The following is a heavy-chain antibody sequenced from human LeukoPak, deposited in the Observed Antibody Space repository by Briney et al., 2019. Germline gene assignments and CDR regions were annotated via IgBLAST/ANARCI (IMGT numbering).Heavy chain of an antibody. Sequence: ASVKVSCKTSGYPFTSFDIHWVRQAAGHGLEWMSWMNPNSENRGYAQKFQGRVTMTTDTSIDTAYMELSSLRSEDTAVYYCARDLRIQLWYRGVYYYYGMDVWGQGTTVTVSS. CDR3: ARDLRIQLWYRGVYYYYGMDV. J-gene: IGHJ6*02. D-gene: IGHD5-18*01. V-gene: IGHV1-8*01. CDR2: MNPNSENR. CDR1: GYPFTSFD.